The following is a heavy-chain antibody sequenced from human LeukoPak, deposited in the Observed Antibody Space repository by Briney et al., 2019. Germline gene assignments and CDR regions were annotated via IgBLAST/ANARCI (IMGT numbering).Heavy chain of an antibody. CDR3: ARVRSSTSYSSSWYRCLLCWFDP. D-gene: IGHD6-13*01. CDR1: GGSISSSTFY. CDR2: IYYSGST. Sequence: PSETLSLTCTVSGGSISSSTFYWGWIRQPPGKGLEWIGTIYYSGSTFYNPSLKSRVTVSVDTSKNQFSLKLSSVTAADTAVYYCARVRSSTSYSSSWYRCLLCWFDPWGQGTLVTVSS. J-gene: IGHJ5*02. V-gene: IGHV4-39*07.